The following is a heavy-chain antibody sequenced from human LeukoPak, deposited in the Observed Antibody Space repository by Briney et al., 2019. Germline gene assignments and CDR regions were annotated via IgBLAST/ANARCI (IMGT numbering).Heavy chain of an antibody. CDR3: ARVRSYCTSDVSFDL. D-gene: IGHD2-8*01. CDR2: ISAYNGNS. V-gene: IGHV1-18*01. CDR1: GYTFTNYG. J-gene: IGHJ4*02. Sequence: GASVKVSCKTSGYTFTNYGISWVRQAPGQGLEWVGWISAYNGNSDYAQKFQDRVTMTTDTSTSTAYMELRSLRSDATAIYYCARVRSYCTSDVSFDLWGQGSLVTVSS.